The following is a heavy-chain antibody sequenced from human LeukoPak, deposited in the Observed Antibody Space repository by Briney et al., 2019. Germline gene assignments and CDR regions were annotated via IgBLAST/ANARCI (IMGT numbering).Heavy chain of an antibody. Sequence: GGSLRLSCAASGFTFSSYEMSWVRQAPGKGLEGVSYISGSGKITYHADSVKGRFIISRDNAKSSLYLQMNSLRADDAAVYYCARAPWWNGMDVWGKGTTVTVSS. CDR1: GFTFSSYE. J-gene: IGHJ6*04. D-gene: IGHD2-15*01. CDR3: ARAPWWNGMDV. CDR2: ISGSGKIT. V-gene: IGHV3-48*03.